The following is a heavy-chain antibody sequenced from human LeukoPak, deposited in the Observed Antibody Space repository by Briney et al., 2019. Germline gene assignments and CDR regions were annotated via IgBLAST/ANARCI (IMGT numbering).Heavy chain of an antibody. V-gene: IGHV3-30*04. Sequence: PGGSLRLSCAASGFTFSLYPMHWVRQAPGKGLGWVTVISYDGTNKFYADSVKGRFTISRDNSKDTLYLQINSLRADDTAVYYCVRGDRNSYFDYWGQGTRVTVSS. D-gene: IGHD4-23*01. J-gene: IGHJ4*02. CDR2: ISYDGTNK. CDR3: VRGDRNSYFDY. CDR1: GFTFSLYP.